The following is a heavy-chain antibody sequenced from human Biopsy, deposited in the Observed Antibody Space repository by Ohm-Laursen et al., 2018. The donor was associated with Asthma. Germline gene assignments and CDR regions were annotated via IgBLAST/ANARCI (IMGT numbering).Heavy chain of an antibody. CDR1: GGSINIGDYY. D-gene: IGHD3-22*01. CDR2: VTYSFEYSGST. Sequence: SDTLSLTCTVSGGSINIGDYYWSWIRQAPGKGLEWIGYVTYSFEYSGSTNYNPSLKSRVTISVDTSKNQFSLTLSSVTAADTAIYYCSSNKIDDSIYFDDWGLGTLVTVSS. CDR3: SSNKIDDSIYFDD. V-gene: IGHV4-61*08. J-gene: IGHJ4*02.